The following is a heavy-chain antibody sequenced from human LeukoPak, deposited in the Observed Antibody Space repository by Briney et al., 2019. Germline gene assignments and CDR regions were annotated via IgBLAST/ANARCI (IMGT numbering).Heavy chain of an antibody. V-gene: IGHV4-59*01. CDR3: VRGLYGSGISNWFDP. CDR2: IYYSGDT. CDR1: DGAIAGYS. Sequence: SETLSLTCTVSDGAIAGYSWSWIRQAPGKGLEWIGYIYYSGDTNYNPSLQSRVTVSVDTSKNQFSLRLTSVSAADTAVYYCVRGLYGSGISNWFDPWGQGTQVIVSS. D-gene: IGHD3-10*01. J-gene: IGHJ5*02.